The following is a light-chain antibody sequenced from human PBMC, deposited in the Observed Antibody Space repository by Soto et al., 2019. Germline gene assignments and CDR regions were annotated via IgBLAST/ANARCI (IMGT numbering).Light chain of an antibody. V-gene: IGKV3-11*01. CDR2: DAS. CDR1: QSVGSS. Sequence: IESTYSPAARPLSPWERDTLSCRANQSVGSSLAWYQQKPGQTPRLLIYDASTRATGIPARFSGSGSGTDFTLTISRLEPEDFAVYYCQQHSSSNTFGQGTRLEIK. CDR3: QQHSSSNT. J-gene: IGKJ5*01.